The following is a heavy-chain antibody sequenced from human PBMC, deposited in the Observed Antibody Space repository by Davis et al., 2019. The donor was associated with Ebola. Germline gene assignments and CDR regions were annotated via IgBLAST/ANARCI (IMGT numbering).Heavy chain of an antibody. V-gene: IGHV3-30*18. CDR3: AKAPAGDIVGWGYFDL. Sequence: GESLKISCAASGFTFSTYAMHWVRQAPGKGLEWVAVISYDGSNKFYADSVKGRFTISRDNSKNTLSLQMNSLRPEDTAVYYCAKAPAGDIVGWGYFDLWGRGTLVTVSS. CDR1: GFTFSTYA. J-gene: IGHJ2*01. CDR2: ISYDGSNK. D-gene: IGHD2-15*01.